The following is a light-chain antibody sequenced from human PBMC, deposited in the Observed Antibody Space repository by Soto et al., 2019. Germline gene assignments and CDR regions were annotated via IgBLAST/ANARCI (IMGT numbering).Light chain of an antibody. J-gene: IGLJ2*01. Sequence: QSALTQPASVSRSPGQSITISCTGTRSGIGAYNFVSWYQQHPGEVPKLILYDVNVRPSGVSNRFTGSKSGNTASLTISGLQAEDETDYYCTSWTTSTTMKFGGGTKVTVL. V-gene: IGLV2-14*03. CDR3: TSWTTSTTMK. CDR2: DVN. CDR1: RSGIGAYNF.